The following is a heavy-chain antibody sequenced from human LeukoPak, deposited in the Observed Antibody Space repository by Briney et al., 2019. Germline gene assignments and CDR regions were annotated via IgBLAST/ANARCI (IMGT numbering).Heavy chain of an antibody. CDR3: ATEDTRESSSWYHPFDY. D-gene: IGHD6-13*01. V-gene: IGHV4-59*01. J-gene: IGHJ4*02. CDR1: GGSISSYY. CDR2: IHYTGST. Sequence: SETLSLTCTVSGGSISSYYWSWIRQPPGKGLEWIGYIHYTGSTNYNPSLKSRVTISLDTSKNQFSLNLSSVTAADTAVYYCATEDTRESSSWYHPFDYWGQGTLVTVSS.